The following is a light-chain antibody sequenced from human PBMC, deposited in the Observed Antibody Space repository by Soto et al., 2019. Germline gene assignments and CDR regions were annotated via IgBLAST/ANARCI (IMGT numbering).Light chain of an antibody. V-gene: IGKV3-11*01. J-gene: IGKJ2*01. CDR2: DAS. CDR1: QSVSSY. CDR3: QQRSNWPPLYT. Sequence: EIVLTQSPATLSLSPGERATLSCRASQSVSSYLAWYQQKPGQAPRLLIYDASNRATGVPARFSGSGSGTDITLPISSLEPEDFAVYYCQQRSNWPPLYTFGQGTKLEIK.